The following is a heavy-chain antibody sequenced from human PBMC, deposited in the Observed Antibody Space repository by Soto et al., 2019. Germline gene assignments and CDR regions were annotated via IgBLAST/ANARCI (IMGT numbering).Heavy chain of an antibody. Sequence: GGSLRLSCVASGFSFSSYTMNWVRQAPGKGLEWVSRITSSTGTIYYADSEKGRFTISRDNAKNSLYLQMNSLRAEDTAVYFCATSSPWSGYDAHFQHWGQGTLVTVSS. CDR2: ITSSTGTI. V-gene: IGHV3-48*01. D-gene: IGHD3-3*01. J-gene: IGHJ1*01. CDR1: GFSFSSYT. CDR3: ATSSPWSGYDAHFQH.